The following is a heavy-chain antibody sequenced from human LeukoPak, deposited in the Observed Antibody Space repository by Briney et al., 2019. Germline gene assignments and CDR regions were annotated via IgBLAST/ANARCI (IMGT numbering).Heavy chain of an antibody. CDR1: GFTFSSYG. CDR2: ISSSSSYI. CDR3: ARDPHARDSSGYYG. J-gene: IGHJ4*02. Sequence: PGGSLRLSCAASGFTFSSYGMSWVRQAPGKGLEWVSSISSSSSYIYYADSVKGQFTISRDNAKNSLYLQMNSLRAEDTAVYYCARDPHARDSSGYYGWGQGTLVTVSS. D-gene: IGHD3-22*01. V-gene: IGHV3-21*01.